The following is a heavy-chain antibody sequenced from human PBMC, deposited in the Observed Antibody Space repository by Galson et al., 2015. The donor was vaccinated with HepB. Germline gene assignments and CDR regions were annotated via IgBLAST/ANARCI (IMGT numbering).Heavy chain of an antibody. CDR2: IRSITNNYAT. J-gene: IGHJ5*02. CDR1: GFTFSDSA. CDR3: TRLNSELSSWFDP. V-gene: IGHV3-73*01. Sequence: SLRLSCAASGFTFSDSAMHWVRQASGKGLEWVGRIRSITNNYATAYAASVKGRFTISRDDLKNTAYLQMNSLKTEDTAVYYCTRLNSELSSWFDPWGQGTLVTVSS. D-gene: IGHD1-26*01.